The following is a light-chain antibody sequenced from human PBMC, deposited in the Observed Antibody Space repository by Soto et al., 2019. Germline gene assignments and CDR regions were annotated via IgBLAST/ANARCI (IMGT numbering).Light chain of an antibody. J-gene: IGKJ4*01. V-gene: IGKV3-15*01. CDR2: GAS. Sequence: EMVMTQSPATVSVSPGERTTLSCRASQSVSINLAGYQQKPGLAPRLLIYGASTRATGIPARFSGSGSGTDFTLTISSLQSEDFAVYYCQQYNNWPLTFGGGTKVEIK. CDR3: QQYNNWPLT. CDR1: QSVSIN.